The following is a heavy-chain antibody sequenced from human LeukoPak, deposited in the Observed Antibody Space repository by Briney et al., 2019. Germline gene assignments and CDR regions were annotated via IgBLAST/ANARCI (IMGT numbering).Heavy chain of an antibody. Sequence: GGSLRLSCAASGFTFSSYGMHWVRQAPGKGLEWVAVIWYDGSNKYYADSVKGRFTISRDNSKNTLYLQMNSLRAEDTAVYYCARDRLEVYYVWGSNGFDPWGQGTLVTVSS. CDR1: GFTFSSYG. CDR3: ARDRLEVYYVWGSNGFDP. V-gene: IGHV3-33*01. D-gene: IGHD3-10*01. J-gene: IGHJ5*02. CDR2: IWYDGSNK.